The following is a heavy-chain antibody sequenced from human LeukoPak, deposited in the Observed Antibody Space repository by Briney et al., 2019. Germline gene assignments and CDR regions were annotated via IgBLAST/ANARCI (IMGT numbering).Heavy chain of an antibody. V-gene: IGHV4-38-2*01. Sequence: SETLSLTCAVSGYSISSGYYWGWIRQPAGKGLEWIGSIYHSGSTYYNPSLKSRVTISVDTSKNQFSLKLSSVTAADTAVYYCARGFYDYVWGSYRFNYFDYWGQGTLVTVSS. CDR1: GYSISSGYY. D-gene: IGHD3-16*02. CDR2: IYHSGST. CDR3: ARGFYDYVWGSYRFNYFDY. J-gene: IGHJ4*02.